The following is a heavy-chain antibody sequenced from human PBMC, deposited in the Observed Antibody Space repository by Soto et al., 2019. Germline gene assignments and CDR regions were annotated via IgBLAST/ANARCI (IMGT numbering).Heavy chain of an antibody. D-gene: IGHD3-22*01. J-gene: IGHJ6*02. CDR3: ARGVEYYYDSSGYYYYYYDGMDV. CDR2: ISAYNGNT. V-gene: IGHV1-18*01. CDR1: GYTFTSYG. Sequence: ASVKVSCKASGYTFTSYGISWVRQAPGQGLEWMGWISAYNGNTNYAQKLQGRVTMTTDTSTSTAYMELRSLRSDDTAVYYCARGVEYYYDSSGYYYYYYDGMDVWGQGTTVTVSS.